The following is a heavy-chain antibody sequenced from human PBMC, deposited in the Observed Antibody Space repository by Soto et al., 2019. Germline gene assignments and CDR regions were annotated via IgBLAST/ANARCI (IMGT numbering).Heavy chain of an antibody. CDR3: VRGDGDYYDGNGYLGRH. CDR2: LKSDGSGT. D-gene: IGHD3-22*01. CDR1: GFTFSSYW. V-gene: IGHV3-74*01. J-gene: IGHJ4*02. Sequence: EVQLVESGGGLVQPGGSLRLSCAASGFTFSSYWMHWVRQAPGKGLVWVSRLKSDGSGTTYADSVKGRLTISRDNAKKTLYLQRNSLRAEDTAVYYCVRGDGDYYDGNGYLGRHWGQGPLVTVSS.